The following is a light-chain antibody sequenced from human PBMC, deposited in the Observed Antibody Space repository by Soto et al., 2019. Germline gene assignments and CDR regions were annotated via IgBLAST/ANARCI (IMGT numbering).Light chain of an antibody. CDR3: QQYDKWPGT. V-gene: IGKV3-15*01. CDR1: QSVSSSY. CDR2: GAS. Sequence: VSTQSPGTLSFSPGERATLSCRASQSVSSSYLSWYQQKPGQAPRLLICGASTRASGLPAIFSGSGSGTEFTLTISCLQSEYFAVYYCQQYDKWPGTFGQGTKVDIK. J-gene: IGKJ1*01.